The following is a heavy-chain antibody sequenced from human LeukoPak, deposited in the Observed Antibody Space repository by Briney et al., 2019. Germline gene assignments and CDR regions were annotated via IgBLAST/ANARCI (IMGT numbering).Heavy chain of an antibody. J-gene: IGHJ6*02. Sequence: ASVKVSCKASGYTFTGYYMHWVRQAPGQGLEWMGIINPSGGSTSYAQKFQGRVTMTRDTSTSTVYMELSSLRSEDTAVYYCARDYRNITMVRGRVYYYYGMDVWGQGTTVTVSS. CDR2: INPSGGST. CDR1: GYTFTGYY. V-gene: IGHV1-46*01. CDR3: ARDYRNITMVRGRVYYYYGMDV. D-gene: IGHD3-10*01.